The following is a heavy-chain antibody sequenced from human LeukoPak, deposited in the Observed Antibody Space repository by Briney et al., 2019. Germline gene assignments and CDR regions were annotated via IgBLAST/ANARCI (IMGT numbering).Heavy chain of an antibody. CDR1: GGSMSSYH. J-gene: IGHJ3*02. V-gene: IGHV4-59*01. CDR3: ARDGYGDYGSAFDI. Sequence: SETLSLTCTVSGGSMSSYHWSWIRQPPGKGLEWIGYIYYSGSTNYNPSLKSRVTISVDTSKNQFSLKLSSVTAADTAVYYCARDGYGDYGSAFDIWGQGTMVTVSS. CDR2: IYYSGST. D-gene: IGHD4-17*01.